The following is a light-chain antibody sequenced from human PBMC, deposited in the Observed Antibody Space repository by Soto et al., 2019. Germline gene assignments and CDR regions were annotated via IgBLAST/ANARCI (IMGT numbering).Light chain of an antibody. CDR3: QQRSHWPPLT. V-gene: IGKV3-11*01. CDR2: AAS. CDR1: QSVSTY. Sequence: DIVLTQSPATLSMSPGERATLSCRASQSVSTYLAWYQQKPGQAPRLLIFAASNWASGIPSRFSGSGSGTNFTLTISRLEPEDFAVYFCQQRSHWPPLTFGGGTKVEIK. J-gene: IGKJ4*01.